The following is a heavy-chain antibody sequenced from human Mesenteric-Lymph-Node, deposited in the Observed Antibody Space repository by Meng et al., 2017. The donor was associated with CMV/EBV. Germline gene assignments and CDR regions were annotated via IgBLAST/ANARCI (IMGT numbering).Heavy chain of an antibody. CDR1: GFTFSNSD. D-gene: IGHD2-2*01. CDR2: ISSSSSYI. J-gene: IGHJ4*02. Sequence: GGSLRLSCAASGFTFSNSDMNWVRQAPGKGLEWVSSISSSSSYIYYADSVKGRFTISRDNAKNSLYLQMNSLRAEDTAVYYCARGGYCSSTSCLDYWGQGTLVTVSS. CDR3: ARGGYCSSTSCLDY. V-gene: IGHV3-21*01.